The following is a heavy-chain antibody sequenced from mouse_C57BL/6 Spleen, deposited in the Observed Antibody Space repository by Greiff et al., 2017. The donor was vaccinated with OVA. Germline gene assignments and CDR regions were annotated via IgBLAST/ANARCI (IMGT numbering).Heavy chain of an antibody. D-gene: IGHD1-1*01. J-gene: IGHJ4*01. CDR3: ARGTVVSNYAMDY. V-gene: IGHV1-53*01. CDR2: INPSNGGT. CDR1: GYTFTSYW. Sequence: QVQLQQPGTELVKPGASVKLSCKASGYTFTSYWMHWVKQRPGQGLEWIGNINPSNGGTNYNEKLKSKATLTVDKSASTAYMQLSSLTSEDSAVYYCARGTVVSNYAMDYWGQGTSVTVSS.